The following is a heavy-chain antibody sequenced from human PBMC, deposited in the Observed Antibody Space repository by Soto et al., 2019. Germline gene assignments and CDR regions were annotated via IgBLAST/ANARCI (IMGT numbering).Heavy chain of an antibody. V-gene: IGHV1-69*10. Sequence: ASVKVSCKASGGTFSSYAISWVRQAPGQGLEWMGGIIPIFGIANYAQKFQGRVTITADKSTSTAYMELSSLRSEDTAVYYCARDTPALGAVAGTFDYWGQGTLVTVSS. D-gene: IGHD6-19*01. CDR1: GGTFSSYA. J-gene: IGHJ4*02. CDR2: IIPIFGIA. CDR3: ARDTPALGAVAGTFDY.